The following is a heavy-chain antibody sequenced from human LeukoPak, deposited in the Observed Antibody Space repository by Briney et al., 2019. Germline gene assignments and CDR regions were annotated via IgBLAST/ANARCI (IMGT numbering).Heavy chain of an antibody. Sequence: GGSLRLSCAASGFTFSSYWMSWVRQAPGKGLEWVANIKQDGSEKYYVDSVKGRFTISRDNSKNTLYLQMNSLRAEDTAVYYCAKDRGIVVVVALTGGMDVWGQGTTVTVSS. D-gene: IGHD2-15*01. V-gene: IGHV3-7*01. CDR1: GFTFSSYW. CDR2: IKQDGSEK. J-gene: IGHJ6*02. CDR3: AKDRGIVVVVALTGGMDV.